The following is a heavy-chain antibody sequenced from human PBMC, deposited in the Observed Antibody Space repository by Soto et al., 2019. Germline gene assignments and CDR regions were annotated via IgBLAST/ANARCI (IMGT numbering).Heavy chain of an antibody. Sequence: GGSLRLSCASSGFTFSSYAMSLVRQAPGKGLEWVSAISGSGGSTYYADSVKGRFTISRDNSKNTLYLQMNSLRAEDTAVYYCARDRNTLLGMDVWGQGTTVTVSS. CDR2: ISGSGGST. CDR3: ARDRNTLLGMDV. V-gene: IGHV3-23*01. J-gene: IGHJ6*02. CDR1: GFTFSSYA.